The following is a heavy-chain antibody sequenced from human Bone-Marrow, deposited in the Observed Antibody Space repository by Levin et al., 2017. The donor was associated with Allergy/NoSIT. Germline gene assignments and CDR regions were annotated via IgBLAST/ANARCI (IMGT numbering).Heavy chain of an antibody. D-gene: IGHD6-13*01. Sequence: SETLSLTCDVYGGSFMSSYWSWIRQPPGKGLEWIGEINHSGSTKYNPSLKSRVTISVDTSERQISLRLSSVTAADTAVYYCAGAFASAGTDSLSFYSYGVDVWGQGTPVTVSS. V-gene: IGHV4-34*01. CDR2: INHSGST. CDR3: AGAFASAGTDSLSFYSYGVDV. CDR1: GGSFMSSY. J-gene: IGHJ6*02.